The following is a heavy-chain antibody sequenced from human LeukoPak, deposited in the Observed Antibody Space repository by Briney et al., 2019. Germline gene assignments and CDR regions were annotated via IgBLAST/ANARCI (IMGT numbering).Heavy chain of an antibody. CDR2: IRYDGSNK. D-gene: IGHD1-26*01. CDR1: GFTFSSYG. J-gene: IGHJ4*02. CDR3: AKARGYYFDY. Sequence: GGSLRLSCAASGFTFSSYGMHWVRRAPGKGLEWVAFIRYDGSNKYYADSVKGRFTISRDNSKNTLYLQMNSLRAEDTAVYYCAKARGYYFDYWGQGTLVTVSS. V-gene: IGHV3-30*02.